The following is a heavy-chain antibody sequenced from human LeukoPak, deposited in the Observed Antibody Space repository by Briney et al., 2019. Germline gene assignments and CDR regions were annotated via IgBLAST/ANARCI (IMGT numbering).Heavy chain of an antibody. J-gene: IGHJ4*02. Sequence: GGSLRLSCAASGFTFSSYAMSWVRQAPGKGLEWVSAISGSGGSTYYADSVKGRFTISRDNSKNTLYLQMNSLRAEDTAVYYCXKXPGXYSSGWYYFDYWGQGTLVTVSS. V-gene: IGHV3-23*01. CDR3: XKXPGXYSSGWYYFDY. CDR1: GFTFSSYA. CDR2: ISGSGGST. D-gene: IGHD6-19*01.